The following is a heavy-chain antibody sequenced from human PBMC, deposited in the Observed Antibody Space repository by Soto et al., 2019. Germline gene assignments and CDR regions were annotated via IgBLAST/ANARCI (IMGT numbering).Heavy chain of an antibody. V-gene: IGHV1-2*02. CDR1: GYTFTGYY. CDR2: INPNSGGT. J-gene: IGHJ6*02. Sequence: ASVKVSCKASGYTFTGYYMHWVRQAPGQGLEWMGWINPNSGGTNYAQKFQGRVTMTRDTSISTAYMELSRLRSDDTAVYYCARTPVFGVVIIGHYYYYGMDVWGQGTTVTVSS. D-gene: IGHD3-3*01. CDR3: ARTPVFGVVIIGHYYYYGMDV.